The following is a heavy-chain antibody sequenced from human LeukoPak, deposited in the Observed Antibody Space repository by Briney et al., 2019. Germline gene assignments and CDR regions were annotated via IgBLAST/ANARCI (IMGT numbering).Heavy chain of an antibody. Sequence: SVKVSCKASGGTFSSYVISWVRQAPGQGLEWMGGIIPIFGTANYAQKFQGRVTITTDESTSTAYMELSSLRSEDTAVYYCARGSAVAGTRGYYYYYMDVWGKGTTVTVSS. D-gene: IGHD6-19*01. CDR2: IIPIFGTA. CDR1: GGTFSSYV. J-gene: IGHJ6*03. CDR3: ARGSAVAGTRGYYYYYMDV. V-gene: IGHV1-69*05.